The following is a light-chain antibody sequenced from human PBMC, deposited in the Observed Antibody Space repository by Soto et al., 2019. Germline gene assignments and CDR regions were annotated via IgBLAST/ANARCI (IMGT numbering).Light chain of an antibody. V-gene: IGKV1-39*01. CDR3: QQSYNTSLT. Sequence: DIQMTQSPSSLSASVGDRITITCRASQNVGTYLSWYQQRSGKAPKLLIYAASNLQSGVSSRFSGSGSGTDFTLAISSLQPEDFATYFCQQSYNTSLTFGGGTMVEI. CDR1: QNVGTY. CDR2: AAS. J-gene: IGKJ4*01.